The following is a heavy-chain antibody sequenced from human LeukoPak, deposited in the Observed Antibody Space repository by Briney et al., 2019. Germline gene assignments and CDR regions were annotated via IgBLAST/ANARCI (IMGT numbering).Heavy chain of an antibody. Sequence: SETPSLTCAVYGGSFSDYYWTWVRQSPGKGLEWVGEINHSGATDYNPSLKSGVTISVDTSKNQFSQKVRSVTAADTAVYYCARRVRGVIISFYYYNGMDVWGQGTTVTVSS. J-gene: IGHJ6*02. CDR2: INHSGAT. CDR3: ARRVRGVIISFYYYNGMDV. CDR1: GGSFSDYY. V-gene: IGHV4-34*01. D-gene: IGHD3-10*01.